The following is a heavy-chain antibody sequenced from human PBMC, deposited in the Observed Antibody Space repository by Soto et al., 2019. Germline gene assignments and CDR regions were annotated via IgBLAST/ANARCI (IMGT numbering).Heavy chain of an antibody. Sequence: EVQLAESGGGLAQPGGSLRLSCAASGFTLSGYAMDWVRQAPGKRLEYVSGISSNGVGTYYANSVQGRFTISRDNSKNTVYLQMGSLRPEDMAVYYCARRARPDFYYMDVWGKGTTVTVS. D-gene: IGHD6-6*01. CDR1: GFTLSGYA. V-gene: IGHV3-64*01. CDR2: ISSNGVGT. J-gene: IGHJ6*03. CDR3: ARRARPDFYYMDV.